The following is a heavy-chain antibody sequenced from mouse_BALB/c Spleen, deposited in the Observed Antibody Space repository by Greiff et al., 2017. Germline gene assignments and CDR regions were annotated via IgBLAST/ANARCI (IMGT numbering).Heavy chain of an antibody. CDR1: GFSLTSYG. D-gene: IGHD1-1*01. V-gene: IGHV2-9*02. CDR2: IWAGGST. J-gene: IGHJ2*01. Sequence: VNVVESGPGLVAPSQSLSITCTVSGFSLTSYGVHWVRQPPGKGLEWLGVIWAGGSTNYNSALMSRLSISKDNSKSQVFLKMNSLQTDDTAMYYWARRSPYGYLDYWGQGTTLTVSS. CDR3: ARRSPYGYLDY.